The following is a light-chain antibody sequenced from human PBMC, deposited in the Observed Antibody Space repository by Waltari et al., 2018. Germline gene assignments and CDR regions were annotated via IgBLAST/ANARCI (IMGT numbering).Light chain of an antibody. V-gene: IGKV3-15*01. J-gene: IGKJ3*01. CDR2: GAS. Sequence: EIVLTQSPATLSLSPGERATLSCRASQSVSSSLAWYQQKPGQAPRLLIYGASSRATGIPDRFSGSGSGTDFTLTISSLEPEDFAVYYCQHYSNWPFTFGPGTKLDIK. CDR1: QSVSSS. CDR3: QHYSNWPFT.